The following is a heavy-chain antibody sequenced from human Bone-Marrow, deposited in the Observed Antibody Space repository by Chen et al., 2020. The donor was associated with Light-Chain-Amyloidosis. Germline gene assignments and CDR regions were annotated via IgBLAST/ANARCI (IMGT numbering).Heavy chain of an antibody. CDR1: GVTFSSYW. D-gene: IGHD3-16*01. V-gene: IGHV3-7*05. CDR3: ATGGGGAYDH. CDR2: VKPDGSET. Sequence: EAHLVESGGGLVQPGGSLRLSCAASGVTFSSYWVSWVRQAPGKGLGGVDNVKPDGSETYLGDSVKGRFSISRDNAKNSLSLQMTSRRAGDTGVYYWATGGGGAYDHWGQGTLVTVSS. J-gene: IGHJ4*02.